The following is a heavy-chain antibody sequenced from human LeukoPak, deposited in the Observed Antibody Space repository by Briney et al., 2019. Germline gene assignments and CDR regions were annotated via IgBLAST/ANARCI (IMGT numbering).Heavy chain of an antibody. CDR2: SSSNGGST. Sequence: PGGSLRLSCSASGFTFSTLPVHWVRQAPGKGLEYVSGSSSNGGSTYYADSVKGRFTISRDNSKNTLYLQMSSLRPEDTAVYYCVNQISGWVYWGQGTLVTVSS. J-gene: IGHJ4*02. CDR3: VNQISGWVY. D-gene: IGHD6-19*01. CDR1: GFTFSTLP. V-gene: IGHV3-64D*06.